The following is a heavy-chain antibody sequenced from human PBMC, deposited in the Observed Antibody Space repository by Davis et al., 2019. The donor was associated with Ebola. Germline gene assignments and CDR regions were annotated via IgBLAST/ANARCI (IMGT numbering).Heavy chain of an antibody. CDR1: GYTFTSYY. CDR2: INPNSGGT. Sequence: ASVKVSCKASGYTFTSYYMHWVRQAPGQGLEWMGWINPNSGGTNYAQKFQGRVTMTRDTSISTAYMELRSLRSNDTAVYYCARGPYYDFWSGLRTYYYYMDVWGKGTTVTVSS. J-gene: IGHJ6*03. V-gene: IGHV1-2*02. D-gene: IGHD3-3*01. CDR3: ARGPYYDFWSGLRTYYYYMDV.